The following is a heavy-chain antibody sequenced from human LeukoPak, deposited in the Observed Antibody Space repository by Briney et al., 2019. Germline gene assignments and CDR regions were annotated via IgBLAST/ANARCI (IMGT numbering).Heavy chain of an antibody. J-gene: IGHJ4*02. CDR2: LDPADGKI. CDR1: GDTLTELS. D-gene: IGHD3-9*01. Sequence: GASVMVSFKVSGDTLTELSTHWVRQAPGKGLEWMGGLDPADGKIIYAQKFQDRVTMTEDTSTDTAYTEMSGLRSEDTAVYYCATGGPWDLLRCWGQGTLVTVSS. CDR3: ATGGPWDLLRC. V-gene: IGHV1-24*01.